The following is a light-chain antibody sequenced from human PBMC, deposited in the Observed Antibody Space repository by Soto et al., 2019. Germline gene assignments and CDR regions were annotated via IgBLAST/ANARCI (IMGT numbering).Light chain of an antibody. CDR3: QQYGSSGT. J-gene: IGKJ1*01. Sequence: DIVMTQSPDSLSVSLGERATINCKSSQSVLSSSNNKNYLGWYQQKPGKPPKVLIYGASNLQSGVPPRFSGSGSGTDFTLTISRLEPEDFAVYYCQQYGSSGTFGQGTKVDIK. V-gene: IGKV4-1*01. CDR1: QSVLSSSNNKNY. CDR2: GAS.